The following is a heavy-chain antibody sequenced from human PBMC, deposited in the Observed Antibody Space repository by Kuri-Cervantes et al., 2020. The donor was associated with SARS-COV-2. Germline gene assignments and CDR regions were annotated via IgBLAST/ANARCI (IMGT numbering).Heavy chain of an antibody. CDR1: SGSISTFY. CDR3: ARGRPLVDY. J-gene: IGHJ4*02. Sequence: GSLRLSCSVSSGSISTFYWSWIRQFPGKRLEWIGYVYYTGVAKYNPSLKGQVTMSVDTSKNQFSLRLSSVTPADTAIYSCARGRPLVDYWGQGTLVTVSS. CDR2: VYYTGVA. V-gene: IGHV4-59*13.